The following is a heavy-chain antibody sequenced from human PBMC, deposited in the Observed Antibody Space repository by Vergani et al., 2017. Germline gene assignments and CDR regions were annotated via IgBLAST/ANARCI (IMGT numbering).Heavy chain of an antibody. CDR3: ARETTVVTVRVGVGMDV. Sequence: QVQLQQWGAGLLKPSETLSLTCAVYGGSFSGYYWSWIRQPPGKGLEWIGSIYYSGSTYYNPSLKSRVTISVDTSKNQFSLKRSSVTAADTAVYYCARETTVVTVRVGVGMDVWGQGTTVTVSS. CDR1: GGSFSGYY. V-gene: IGHV4-34*01. D-gene: IGHD4-23*01. CDR2: IYYSGST. J-gene: IGHJ6*02.